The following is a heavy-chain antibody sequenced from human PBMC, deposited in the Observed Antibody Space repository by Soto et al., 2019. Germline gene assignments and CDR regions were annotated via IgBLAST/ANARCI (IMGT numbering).Heavy chain of an antibody. CDR2: IYPTVSDI. CDR3: ARLARYCSGSGSHCYHLDY. Sequence: GESLKISCKGSGYSFTSYWIGWVRQMPGKGLEWMGGIYPTVSDINYSPSFQGQVTISADKSINTAYLQWSNLKASDTAMYYCARLARYCSGSGSHCYHLDYWGQGTLVTVSS. V-gene: IGHV5-51*01. J-gene: IGHJ4*02. D-gene: IGHD2-15*01. CDR1: GYSFTSYW.